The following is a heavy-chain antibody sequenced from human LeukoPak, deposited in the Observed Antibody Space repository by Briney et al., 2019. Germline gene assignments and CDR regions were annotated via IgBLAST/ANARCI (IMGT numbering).Heavy chain of an antibody. V-gene: IGHV3-23*01. Sequence: GGSLRLSCAASGFTFSSYSMNWVRQAPGKGLEWVSLIRDSGDATYYADSVKGRFSISRDNSKNRLYLQMNSLRAEDTALYYCARDRKFCSGASCEPDDALDIWGQGTMVTVSS. CDR3: ARDRKFCSGASCEPDDALDI. CDR1: GFTFSSYS. D-gene: IGHD2-15*01. CDR2: IRDSGDAT. J-gene: IGHJ3*02.